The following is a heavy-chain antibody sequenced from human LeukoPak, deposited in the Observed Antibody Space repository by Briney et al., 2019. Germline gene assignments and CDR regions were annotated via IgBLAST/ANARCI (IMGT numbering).Heavy chain of an antibody. Sequence: GGSLRLSCAASGFTFSDYWMNWVRQAPGKGLEWVANIEQNGVEIYYVDSVKGRFTISRDNAKNSLYLQMNSLRAEDTAVYYCARVHWNDGDFDYWGQGTLVTVSS. CDR3: ARVHWNDGDFDY. V-gene: IGHV3-7*01. D-gene: IGHD1-1*01. CDR1: GFTFSDYW. J-gene: IGHJ4*02. CDR2: IEQNGVEI.